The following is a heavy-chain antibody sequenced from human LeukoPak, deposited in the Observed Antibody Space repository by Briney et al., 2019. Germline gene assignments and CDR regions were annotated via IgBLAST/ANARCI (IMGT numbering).Heavy chain of an antibody. J-gene: IGHJ4*02. CDR1: GFTFSSYG. D-gene: IGHD5-18*01. CDR2: ISYDGSNK. CDR3: ARGTYSYGSNGPTFDY. Sequence: GRSLRLSCAASGFTFSSYGMHWVRQAPGKGLEWVAVISYDGSNKYYADSVKGRFTISRDKSKNTLYLQMNSLRAEDTAVYYCARGTYSYGSNGPTFDYWGQGTLVTVSS. V-gene: IGHV3-30*03.